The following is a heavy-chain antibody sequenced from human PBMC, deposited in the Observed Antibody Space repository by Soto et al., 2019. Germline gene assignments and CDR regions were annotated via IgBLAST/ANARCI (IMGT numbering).Heavy chain of an antibody. CDR1: GSSISGFY. CDR2: IYATGTT. CDR3: VRDGTKTLRDWFDP. V-gene: IGHV4-4*07. Sequence: SETLSLTCTVSGSSISGFYWSWIRKSAGKGLEWIGRIYATGTTDYNPSLKSRVMMSVDTSKKQFSLKLRSVTAADTAVYYCVRDGTKTLRDWFDPWGQGISVTVSS. D-gene: IGHD1-1*01. J-gene: IGHJ5*02.